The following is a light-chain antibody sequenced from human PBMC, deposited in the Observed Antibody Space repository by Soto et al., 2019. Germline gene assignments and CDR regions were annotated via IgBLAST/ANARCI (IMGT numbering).Light chain of an antibody. Sequence: EIVMTQSPATLSVSPGERAILSCGASQHIGSNLAWYQQKPGQAPRLLIYGASTRATGIPARFSDSGSGTEFTLTISSLQSEDFAVYYCQQYNNWPLTFGQGTKVDIK. V-gene: IGKV3-15*01. J-gene: IGKJ1*01. CDR2: GAS. CDR3: QQYNNWPLT. CDR1: QHIGSN.